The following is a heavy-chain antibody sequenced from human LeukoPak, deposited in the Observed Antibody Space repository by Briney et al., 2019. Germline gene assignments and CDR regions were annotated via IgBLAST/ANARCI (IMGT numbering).Heavy chain of an antibody. J-gene: IGHJ4*02. CDR3: AKDWALRYYYDSSAYYRSGY. CDR1: GFTFSTYA. V-gene: IGHV3-23*01. CDR2: ITDSGGST. D-gene: IGHD3-22*01. Sequence: EGSLRLSCAASGFTFSTYAMSWVRQAPGKGLEWVSGITDSGGSTYYADSVKGRFTISRDNSKNTLYLQMNSLRAEDSALYYCAKDWALRYYYDSSAYYRSGYWGQGTLVTVSS.